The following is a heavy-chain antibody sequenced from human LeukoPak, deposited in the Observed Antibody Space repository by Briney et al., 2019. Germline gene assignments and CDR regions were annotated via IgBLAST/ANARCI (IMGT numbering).Heavy chain of an antibody. CDR2: ISYTGST. J-gene: IGHJ5*02. CDR1: GGSISSYY. CDR3: ARQGYSYATGRYNWFDP. D-gene: IGHD5-18*01. V-gene: IGHV4-59*08. Sequence: TASETLSLTCTVSGGSISSYYWSWIRQPPGKGLEWIGYISYTGSTNYNPSLKSRVTISVDTSKNQFSLKLSSVTAADTAVYYCARQGYSYATGRYNWFDPWGQGILVTVSS.